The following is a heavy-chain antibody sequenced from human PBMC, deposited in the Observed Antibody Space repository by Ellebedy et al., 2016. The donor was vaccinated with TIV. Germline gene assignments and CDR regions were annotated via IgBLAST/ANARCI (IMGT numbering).Heavy chain of an antibody. V-gene: IGHV4-59*01. J-gene: IGHJ3*02. CDR2: IENSGTT. CDR1: GGSISTYF. CDR3: ARTHFYDSSGYYVDAFDI. Sequence: PGGSLRLSCSVSGGSISTYFWSWIRQPPGKGLEWIAYIENSGTTDYNPSLKSRVTISVDTSKNQFSLKLNSVTAADTAVYYCARTHFYDSSGYYVDAFDIWGQGTLVTVSS. D-gene: IGHD3-22*01.